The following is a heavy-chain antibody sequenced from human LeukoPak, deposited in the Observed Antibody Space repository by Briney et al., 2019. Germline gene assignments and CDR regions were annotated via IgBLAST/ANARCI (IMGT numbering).Heavy chain of an antibody. V-gene: IGHV3-23*01. D-gene: IGHD3-3*01. CDR2: ISGSGDKT. CDR1: GFTFSTYA. Sequence: GGSLRLSCAASGFTFSTYAINWVRQAPEKGLEWVSGISGSGDKTYYADSVKGRFSISRDNSKNTLYLQMNSLRAEDTAVYYCAKDSYDFWSGYFSWGQGTLVTVSS. J-gene: IGHJ5*02. CDR3: AKDSYDFWSGYFS.